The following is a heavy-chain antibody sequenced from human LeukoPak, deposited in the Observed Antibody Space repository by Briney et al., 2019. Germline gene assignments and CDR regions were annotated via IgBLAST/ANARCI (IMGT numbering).Heavy chain of an antibody. Sequence: GASVKVSCKASGYTFTSYYMHWARQAPGQGLEWMGIINPSGGSTSYAQKFQGRVTMTRDTSTSTVYMELSSLRSEDTAVYYCARDTTPTVANYYFDYWGQGTLVTVSS. D-gene: IGHD4-23*01. CDR2: INPSGGST. CDR3: ARDTTPTVANYYFDY. V-gene: IGHV1-46*01. CDR1: GYTFTSYY. J-gene: IGHJ4*02.